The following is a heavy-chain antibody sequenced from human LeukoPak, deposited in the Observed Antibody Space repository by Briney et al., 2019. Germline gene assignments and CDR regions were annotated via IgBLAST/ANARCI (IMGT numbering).Heavy chain of an antibody. J-gene: IGHJ4*02. CDR1: GFTFSSYS. V-gene: IGHV3-48*04. CDR2: ISSSSSTI. D-gene: IGHD5-24*01. Sequence: GGSLRLSCAASGFTFSSYSMNWVRQAPGKGLEWVSYISSSSSTIYHADSVKGRFTISRDNAKNSLYLQMNSLRAEDTAVYYCARGPLTGRWPDMGFDYWGQGTLVTVSS. CDR3: ARGPLTGRWPDMGFDY.